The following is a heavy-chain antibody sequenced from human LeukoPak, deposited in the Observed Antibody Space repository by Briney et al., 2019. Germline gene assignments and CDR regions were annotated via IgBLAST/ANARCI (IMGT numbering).Heavy chain of an antibody. V-gene: IGHV3-66*01. CDR2: IYSGGST. J-gene: IGHJ4*02. D-gene: IGHD2-2*01. CDR3: AAAQLLFGTFDY. CDR1: GFTVSSNY. Sequence: GGSPRLSCAASGFTVSSNYMSWVRQAPGKGLEWVSVIYSGGSTYYADSVKGRFTISRDNSKNTLYLQMNSLRAEDTAVYYCAAAQLLFGTFDYWGQGTLVTVSS.